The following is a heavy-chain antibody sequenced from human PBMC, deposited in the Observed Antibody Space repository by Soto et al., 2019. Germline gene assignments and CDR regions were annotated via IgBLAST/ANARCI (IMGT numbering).Heavy chain of an antibody. CDR1: GGSISSGDYY. Sequence: QVQLQESGPGLVKPSQTLTLTCTVSGGSISSGDYYWSWIRQPPGKGLEWIGYIYYSGSTYYNPSLKSRVTISLDTSKNQFSLKLSSVTAADTAVYYCAREEGNWNDENRYYYYYGMDVWGQGTTVTVSS. V-gene: IGHV4-30-4*01. J-gene: IGHJ6*02. CDR2: IYYSGST. D-gene: IGHD1-1*01. CDR3: AREEGNWNDENRYYYYYGMDV.